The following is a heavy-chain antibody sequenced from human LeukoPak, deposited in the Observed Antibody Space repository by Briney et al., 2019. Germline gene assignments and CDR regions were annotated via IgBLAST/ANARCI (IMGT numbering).Heavy chain of an antibody. Sequence: GGSLRLSCAASGFTFSDYYMSWVRQAPGKGLEWVSYISNSGSVMYYAASAKGRFTISRDNAKNSLYLQMNNLRAEDTAVYYCAKSLEDTYGDYITVWDYWGQGTLVTVSS. CDR2: ISNSGSVM. CDR3: AKSLEDTYGDYITVWDY. J-gene: IGHJ4*02. CDR1: GFTFSDYY. V-gene: IGHV3-11*01. D-gene: IGHD4-17*01.